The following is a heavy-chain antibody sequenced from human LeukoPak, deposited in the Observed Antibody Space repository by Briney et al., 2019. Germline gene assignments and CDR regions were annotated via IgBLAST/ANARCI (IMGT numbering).Heavy chain of an antibody. D-gene: IGHD6-13*01. Sequence: GGSLRLSCAASGFTFRNYGMHWVRQAPDKGLEWVAVISYDGRNQYYADSVKGRFTIPRDNFRDTMYLQMNSLRAEDTAVYYCWSNTWYEDAFDIWGQGTMVTVSS. CDR3: WSNTWYEDAFDI. CDR2: ISYDGRNQ. CDR1: GFTFRNYG. V-gene: IGHV3-30*03. J-gene: IGHJ3*02.